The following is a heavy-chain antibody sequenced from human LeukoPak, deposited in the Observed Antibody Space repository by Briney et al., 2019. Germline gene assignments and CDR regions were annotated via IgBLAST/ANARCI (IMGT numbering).Heavy chain of an antibody. Sequence: GGSLRLSCAASGLTASGKYMSWVRQAPGKGLEWVSVIYSGGTTYYADSVKGRFTISRDNSKNTLSLQMNSLRAEDTAVYYCARGTEYGGNSEAFDIWGQGTVVTVSS. CDR1: GLTASGKY. CDR3: ARGTEYGGNSEAFDI. D-gene: IGHD4-23*01. J-gene: IGHJ3*02. CDR2: IYSGGTT. V-gene: IGHV3-66*01.